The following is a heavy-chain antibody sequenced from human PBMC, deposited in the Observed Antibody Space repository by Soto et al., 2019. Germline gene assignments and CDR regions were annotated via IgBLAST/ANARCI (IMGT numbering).Heavy chain of an antibody. CDR1: GGSFSGYY. CDR2: INHSGGT. Sequence: QVQLQQWGAGLLKPSETLSLTCAVYGGSFSGYYWTWIRQPPGTGLEWIGEINHSGGTNYNPSLKSRVTISVDTSQNQFSLKLTSVTAADTAVYYCARDKITGLVDYWGQGTLVTVSS. V-gene: IGHV4-34*01. D-gene: IGHD2-8*02. CDR3: ARDKITGLVDY. J-gene: IGHJ4*02.